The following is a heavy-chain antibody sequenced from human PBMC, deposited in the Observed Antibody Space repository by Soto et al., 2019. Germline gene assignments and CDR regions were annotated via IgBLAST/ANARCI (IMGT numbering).Heavy chain of an antibody. CDR2: INANNGGA. J-gene: IGHJ5*02. Sequence: SVKVSCKASGYTFTDYHIHWVRQAPGEGREFMGWINANNGGAGSAQQFQGRVTVTRDTSITTVYMELSNLRSDDTAVYYCAREGGSETLQPSYNWFDTWGQGTLVTVSS. CDR3: AREGGSETLQPSYNWFDT. D-gene: IGHD6-25*01. CDR1: GYTFTDYH. V-gene: IGHV1-2*02.